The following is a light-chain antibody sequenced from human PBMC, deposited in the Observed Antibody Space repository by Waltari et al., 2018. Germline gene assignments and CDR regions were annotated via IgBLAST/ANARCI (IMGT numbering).Light chain of an antibody. CDR2: DAI. J-gene: IGKJ2*01. CDR1: QSVGRY. CDR3: QQRDNWPQT. V-gene: IGKV3-11*01. Sequence: EIVLTQSPATLSLSPGESATLSCRASQSVGRYLTWYQQKPAQPPRLLIYDAINRAPGVPARVSGSGSGTDFTLTISGLEPDDFGVYYCQQRDNWPQTFGQGTKLEI.